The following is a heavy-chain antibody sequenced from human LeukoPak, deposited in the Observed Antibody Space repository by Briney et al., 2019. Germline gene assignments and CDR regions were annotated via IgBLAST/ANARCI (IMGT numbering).Heavy chain of an antibody. CDR3: ARDTYSGNQGAYYYYGMDV. V-gene: IGHV1-18*01. CDR2: ISAYNGNT. D-gene: IGHD1-26*01. J-gene: IGHJ6*02. CDR1: GGTFNNYA. Sequence: ASVKVSCKASGGTFNNYAINWVRQAPGQGLEWMGWISAYNGNTNYAQKLQGRVTMTTDTSTSTAYMELRSLRSDDTAVYYCARDTYSGNQGAYYYYGMDVWGQGTTVTVSS.